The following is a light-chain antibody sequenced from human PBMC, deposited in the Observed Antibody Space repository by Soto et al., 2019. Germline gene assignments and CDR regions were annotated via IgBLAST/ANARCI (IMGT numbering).Light chain of an antibody. J-gene: IGLJ1*01. V-gene: IGLV1-51*01. CDR3: GSWDSSLTYV. Sequence: QSVLTQPPSVSAAPGQTVTISCSGSSSNIGNNFVTWYQQLPGTAPKLLMYDNNKRPSWIPDRFSGSQSGTSATLGITGLQTGDEAVYYCGSWDSSLTYVFGTGTKLTVL. CDR2: DNN. CDR1: SSNIGNNF.